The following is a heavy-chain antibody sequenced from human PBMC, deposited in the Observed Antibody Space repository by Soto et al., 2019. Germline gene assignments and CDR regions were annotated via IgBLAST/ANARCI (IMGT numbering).Heavy chain of an antibody. D-gene: IGHD5-18*01. Sequence: QVQLVESGGGVVQPGRSLRLSCAASGFTFSSYGMHWVREAPGKGLEWVAVISYDGSNKYYADSVKGRFTISRDNSKNTLYLKMNSLRAEDTAVYYCAKTRIQRWASRGYGMDVWGQGTTVTVSS. CDR3: AKTRIQRWASRGYGMDV. V-gene: IGHV3-30*18. J-gene: IGHJ6*02. CDR2: ISYDGSNK. CDR1: GFTFSSYG.